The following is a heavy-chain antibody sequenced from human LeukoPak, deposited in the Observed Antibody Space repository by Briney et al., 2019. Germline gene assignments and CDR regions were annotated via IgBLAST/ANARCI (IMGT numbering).Heavy chain of an antibody. V-gene: IGHV1-69*05. CDR1: GYTFTSYA. D-gene: IGHD6-13*01. Sequence: GASVKVSCKASGYTFTSYAMNWVRQAPGQGLEWMGGIIPIFGTANYAQKFQGRVTITTDESTSTAYMELSSLRSEDTAVYYCARAAAAGPFASFDYWGQGTLVTVSS. CDR2: IIPIFGTA. CDR3: ARAAAAGPFASFDY. J-gene: IGHJ4*02.